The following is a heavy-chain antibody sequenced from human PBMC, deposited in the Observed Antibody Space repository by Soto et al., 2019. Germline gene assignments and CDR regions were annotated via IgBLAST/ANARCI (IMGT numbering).Heavy chain of an antibody. V-gene: IGHV1-69*01. CDR2: IIPIFGTA. CDR3: ARGVAVAGLYYYYGMDV. CDR1: GGTFSSYA. D-gene: IGHD6-19*01. J-gene: IGHJ6*02. Sequence: QVQLVQSGAEVKKPGSSVKVSCKASGGTFSSYAISWVRQAPGQGLEWMGGIIPIFGTANYAQKFQGRVTITADESTSTAYRELSSLRSEDTAVYYCARGVAVAGLYYYYGMDVWGQGTTVTVSS.